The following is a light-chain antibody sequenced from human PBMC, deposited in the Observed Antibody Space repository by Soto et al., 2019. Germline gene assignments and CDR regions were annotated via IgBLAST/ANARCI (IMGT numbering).Light chain of an antibody. CDR2: EVA. J-gene: IGLJ1*01. CDR1: SSDVGTYDL. CDR3: CSYAGHESQIYV. V-gene: IGLV2-23*02. Sequence: QSALTQPASVSGSPGQSITISCTGTSSDVGTYDLVSWFQQRPGKPPQLMIYEVAQRPSGVSNRFSGSKSGNTASLTISGLQAEDEADYYCCSYAGHESQIYVCGTGTKLTVL.